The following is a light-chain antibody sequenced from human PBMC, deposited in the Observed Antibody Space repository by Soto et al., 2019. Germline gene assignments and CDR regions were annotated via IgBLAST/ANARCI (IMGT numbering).Light chain of an antibody. V-gene: IGKV4-1*01. CDR2: WAS. CDR3: QQYYSTPQT. Sequence: DIVMSQSPESLAVSLGERATINCKSSQSVLYSANNKNYLAWYQQKPGQPPKLLIYWASTRESGVPDRFSGSGSGTDFTLTISSLQAEDVAVYYCQQYYSTPQTFGPGTKVDI. CDR1: QSVLYSANNKNY. J-gene: IGKJ3*01.